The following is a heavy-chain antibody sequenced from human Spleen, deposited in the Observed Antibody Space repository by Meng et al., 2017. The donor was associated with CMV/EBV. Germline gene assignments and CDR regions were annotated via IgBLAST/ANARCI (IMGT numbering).Heavy chain of an antibody. Sequence: RGSLRLSCAASGFTFSNYGMHWVRQAPGKGLEWVSYISSGGDTIFYADSVKGRFTISRHNAKNSLYLLMNSLRAEDTAVYYCARDSSTGYGDYWGQGTLVTVSS. J-gene: IGHJ4*02. D-gene: IGHD2-2*03. CDR1: GFTFSNYG. V-gene: IGHV3-48*03. CDR2: ISSGGDTI. CDR3: ARDSSTGYGDY.